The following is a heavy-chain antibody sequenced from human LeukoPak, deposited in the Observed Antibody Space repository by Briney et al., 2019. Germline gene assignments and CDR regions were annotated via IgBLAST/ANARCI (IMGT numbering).Heavy chain of an antibody. CDR3: ATMPQDDTFDI. J-gene: IGHJ3*02. CDR1: GGSISSSSYY. CDR2: IYYSGNT. V-gene: IGHV4-39*07. Sequence: SETLSLTCTVSGGSISSSSYYWGWIRQPPGKGLEWIGNIYYSGNTYYNPSLKSRVTMSVDTSKNQFSLKLRSVTAADTAVYFCATMPQDDTFDIWGQGTTVTVSS. D-gene: IGHD2-2*01.